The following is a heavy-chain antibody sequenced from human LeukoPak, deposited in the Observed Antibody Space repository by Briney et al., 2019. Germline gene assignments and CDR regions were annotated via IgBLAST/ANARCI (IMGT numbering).Heavy chain of an antibody. J-gene: IGHJ6*03. D-gene: IGHD3-10*01. CDR2: INHSGST. Sequence: PSETLSLTCAVYGGSFSGYYWSWIRQPPGKGLEWIGEINHSGSTNYNPSLKSRVTISVDTSKNQFSLKLSSVTAADTAVYYCARAYYGSGSTYSAGYYYYYMDVWGKGTTVTISS. CDR3: ARAYYGSGSTYSAGYYYYYMDV. CDR1: GGSFSGYY. V-gene: IGHV4-34*01.